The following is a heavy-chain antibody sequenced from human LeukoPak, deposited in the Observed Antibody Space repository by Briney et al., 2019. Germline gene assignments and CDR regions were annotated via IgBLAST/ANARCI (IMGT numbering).Heavy chain of an antibody. Sequence: ASVKVSCKASGYTFSDYQIHCVRQAPGQGLEWMGRISPNSGGTNFAQDFQGRVTMTRDASIRTAFMELSRLRSDDTAVYYCARAQDTASANDFEYWGQGTLVTVSS. CDR2: ISPNSGGT. CDR3: ARAQDTASANDFEY. D-gene: IGHD5-18*01. V-gene: IGHV1-2*06. CDR1: GYTFSDYQ. J-gene: IGHJ4*02.